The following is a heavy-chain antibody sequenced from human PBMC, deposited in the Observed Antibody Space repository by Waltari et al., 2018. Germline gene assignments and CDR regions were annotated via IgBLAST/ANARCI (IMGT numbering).Heavy chain of an antibody. CDR1: GFTFSSYA. CDR3: AQLVIYYYYMDV. Sequence: EVQLLESGGGLVQPGGSLRLSCAASGFTFSSYAMNWVRQAPGKGLGWVSVIDSGGSTYYADSVKGRFTISRDNSKNTLYLQMNSLRAEDTAVYYCAQLVIYYYYMDVWGKGTTVTVSS. V-gene: IGHV3-23*03. CDR2: IDSGGST. J-gene: IGHJ6*03. D-gene: IGHD6-6*01.